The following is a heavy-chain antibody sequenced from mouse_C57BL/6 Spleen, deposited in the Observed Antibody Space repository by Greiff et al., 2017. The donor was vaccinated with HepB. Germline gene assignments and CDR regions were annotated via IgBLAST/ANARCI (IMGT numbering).Heavy chain of an antibody. V-gene: IGHV1-18*01. CDR2: INPNNGGN. J-gene: IGHJ2*01. D-gene: IGHD2-4*01. Sequence: VQLQQSGPELVKPGASVKIPCKASGYTFTDYNIDWVKQSHGKSLEWIGDINPNNGGNIYNQKFKGKATLTVDKSSSTAYMELLSLTSEDTAVYYCARSTMTPQYYFDYWGQGTTLTVSS. CDR1: GYTFTDYN. CDR3: ARSTMTPQYYFDY.